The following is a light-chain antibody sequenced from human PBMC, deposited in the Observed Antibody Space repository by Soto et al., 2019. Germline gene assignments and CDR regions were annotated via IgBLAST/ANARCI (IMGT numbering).Light chain of an antibody. CDR2: DVS. CDR3: SSYAGTHIV. Sequence: QSVLTQPPSASGCPGQSVSSSCTGASSDVGGYDYVSWYQQHPGKAPKLMIYDVSKRPSGVPYRFSGSKSGNTASLTVSGLQAEDEADYYCSSYAGTHIVFGTGTKVPVL. CDR1: SSDVGGYDY. V-gene: IGLV2-8*01. J-gene: IGLJ1*01.